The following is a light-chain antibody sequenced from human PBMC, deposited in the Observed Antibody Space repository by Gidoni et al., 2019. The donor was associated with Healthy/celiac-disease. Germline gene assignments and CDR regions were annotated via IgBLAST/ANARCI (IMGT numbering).Light chain of an antibody. CDR1: QSVLSSSNNKNY. CDR2: WAS. Sequence: DIVMTQSPDSLAVSLGERATINCKSSQSVLSSSNNKNYLAWYQQTPGQPPKLLIYWASTRESGVPDRFSGSGSGTDFTLTISSLQAEDVAVYYCQQYYSTSLTFGGGTKVEIK. CDR3: QQYYSTSLT. V-gene: IGKV4-1*01. J-gene: IGKJ4*01.